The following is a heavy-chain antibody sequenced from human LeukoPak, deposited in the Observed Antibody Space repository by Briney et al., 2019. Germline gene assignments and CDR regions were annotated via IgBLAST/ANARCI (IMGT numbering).Heavy chain of an antibody. Sequence: SETLSLTCAVYGGSFSGYYWSWIRQPPGKGLEWIGEINHSGSTNYNPSLKSRVTISVDTSKNQFSLKLSSVTAADTAVYYCARDSRDWSGYSLDYWGQGTLVTVSS. CDR3: ARDSRDWSGYSLDY. V-gene: IGHV4-34*01. CDR2: INHSGST. D-gene: IGHD3-3*01. J-gene: IGHJ4*02. CDR1: GGSFSGYY.